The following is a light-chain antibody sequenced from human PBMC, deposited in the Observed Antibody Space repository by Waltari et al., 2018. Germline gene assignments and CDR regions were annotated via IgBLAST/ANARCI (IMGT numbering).Light chain of an antibody. V-gene: IGLV2-23*01. CDR3: CSYVRDITWV. Sequence: QSALTQPASVSGSPGQSITISCTGTSSDVGSYNLVPWYQHHPGKAPKLMIYAGTQRSSGVSDRFSGSKSGDTASLTISGLQAEDEADYYCCSYVRDITWVFGGGTKLTVL. CDR2: AGT. CDR1: SSDVGSYNL. J-gene: IGLJ3*02.